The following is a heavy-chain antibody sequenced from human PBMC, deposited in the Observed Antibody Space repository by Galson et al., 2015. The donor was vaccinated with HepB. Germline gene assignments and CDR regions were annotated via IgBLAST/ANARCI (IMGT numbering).Heavy chain of an antibody. Sequence: QSGAEVKKPGESLKISCKASGYSFTGYWIAWVRQMPGKGLEWMGIIYPADSDTRYSPSFQGQVTISADKSISTAYLQWGSLKASDTAMYFCARRQRYCSGSRCYTLGFDYWGQGTLVTVSS. CDR2: IYPADSDT. CDR3: ARRQRYCSGSRCYTLGFDY. J-gene: IGHJ4*02. V-gene: IGHV5-51*01. D-gene: IGHD2-15*01. CDR1: GYSFTGYW.